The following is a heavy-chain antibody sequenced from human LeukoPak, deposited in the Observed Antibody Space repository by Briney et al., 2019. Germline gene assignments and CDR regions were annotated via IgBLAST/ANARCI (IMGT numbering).Heavy chain of an antibody. J-gene: IGHJ4*02. CDR1: GYTFTGYY. Sequence: ASVKVSCKASGYTFTGYYMHWVRQAPGQGLEWMGWINPNSGGTNYAQKFQGRVTMTRDTSISTAYMELSRLGSDDTAGYYCARVYCSGGSCDFDYWGQGTLVTVSS. V-gene: IGHV1-2*02. CDR3: ARVYCSGGSCDFDY. D-gene: IGHD2-15*01. CDR2: INPNSGGT.